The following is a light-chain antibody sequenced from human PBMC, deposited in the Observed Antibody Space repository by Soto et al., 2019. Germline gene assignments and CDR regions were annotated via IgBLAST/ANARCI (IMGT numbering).Light chain of an antibody. V-gene: IGKV1-39*01. CDR2: AAS. J-gene: IGKJ2*01. CDR3: QQSLGIPYT. Sequence: DLQMTQSPSSLSASVGDRVTITCRASQSITGYLNWYQQKPGKAPKLLIYAASSLQSGVPSRFSGSGSGTDFTLTISSLQRDDFATYFCQQSLGIPYTFGHGTRLETK. CDR1: QSITGY.